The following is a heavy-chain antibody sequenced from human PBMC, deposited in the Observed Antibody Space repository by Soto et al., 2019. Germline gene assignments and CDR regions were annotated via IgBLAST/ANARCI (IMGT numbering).Heavy chain of an antibody. Sequence: SETLSLTCTVSGGSISGSPYHWGWIRQPPGKGLEWIGSIGDDGRVYYNPSLTGRATLFVDTSKNRFSLNLNSVTAADTAVYYCAIHPPIEVDGPDCWGQGILVTVSS. V-gene: IGHV4-39*02. J-gene: IGHJ4*02. CDR3: AIHPPIEVDGPDC. CDR2: IGDDGRV. D-gene: IGHD6-19*01. CDR1: GGSISGSPYH.